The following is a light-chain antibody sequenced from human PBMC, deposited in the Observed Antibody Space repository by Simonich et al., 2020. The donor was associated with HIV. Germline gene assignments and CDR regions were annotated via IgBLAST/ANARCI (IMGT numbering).Light chain of an antibody. Sequence: DIQMTQSPSTLSASVGDRVTITCRASPSISTWLAWYQQKPGKAPKLLIYKASSLEGGVPSRFSGSGSGTEFTLTISSLQPDDFATYYCQQYNSYPYTFGQGTKLEIK. CDR2: KAS. CDR3: QQYNSYPYT. CDR1: PSISTW. V-gene: IGKV1-5*03. J-gene: IGKJ2*01.